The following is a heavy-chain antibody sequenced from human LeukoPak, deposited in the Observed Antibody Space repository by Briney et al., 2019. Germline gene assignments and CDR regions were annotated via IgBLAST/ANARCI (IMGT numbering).Heavy chain of an antibody. V-gene: IGHV3-74*01. CDR1: GFTFSSYW. Sequence: SGGSLRLSCAASGFTFSSYWMHWVRQAPGKGLVWVSRINSDGSSTTYADSVKGRFTISRDNAKNTLYLQMNSLRAEDTAVYYCAREGGNYYDSRAFDIWGQGTMVTVSS. J-gene: IGHJ3*02. CDR3: AREGGNYYDSRAFDI. D-gene: IGHD3-22*01. CDR2: INSDGSST.